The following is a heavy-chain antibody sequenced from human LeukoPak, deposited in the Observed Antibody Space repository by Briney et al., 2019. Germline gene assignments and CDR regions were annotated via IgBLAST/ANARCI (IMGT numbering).Heavy chain of an antibody. Sequence: PSETLSLTCSVSGGSMNSYYWSCIRQSPEKGLEWIGYIYYSGGTNYNPSLKSRVTISVDTSKNQFSLKLSSVTAADTAVYYCARHVWLQPFDYWGQGTLVTVSS. J-gene: IGHJ4*02. CDR1: GGSMNSYY. CDR2: IYYSGGT. V-gene: IGHV4-59*08. CDR3: ARHVWLQPFDY. D-gene: IGHD3-9*01.